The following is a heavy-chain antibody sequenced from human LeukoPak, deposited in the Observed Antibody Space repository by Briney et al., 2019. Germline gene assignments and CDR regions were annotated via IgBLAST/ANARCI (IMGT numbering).Heavy chain of an antibody. V-gene: IGHV3-74*01. CDR2: INSDGSTT. Sequence: PGGSLRLFCAASGFTFITYWMHWVRHAPGKGLVGVSSINSDGSTTTYADSVKGRFTISRDNAKNMVYLQMNSLRAEDTAVYYCARAFGSGSQVINYFDFWGQGTLVTVSS. J-gene: IGHJ4*02. D-gene: IGHD3-10*01. CDR1: GFTFITYW. CDR3: ARAFGSGSQVINYFDF.